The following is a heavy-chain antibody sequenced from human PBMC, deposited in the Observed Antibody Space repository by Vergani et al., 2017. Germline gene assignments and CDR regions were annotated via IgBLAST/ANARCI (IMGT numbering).Heavy chain of an antibody. CDR2: ISSSGSTI. D-gene: IGHD3-3*01. J-gene: IGHJ5*02. CDR3: ARARKFRFGVVWENWFDP. CDR1: GFTFSDYY. V-gene: IGHV3-11*04. Sequence: QVQLVESGGGLVKPGGSLRLSCAASGFTFSDYYMSWIRQAPGKGLEWVSYISSSGSTIYYADSVKGRFTISRDNAKNTLFLQMNSLRAEDTAVYYCARARKFRFGVVWENWFDPWGQGTLVTVSS.